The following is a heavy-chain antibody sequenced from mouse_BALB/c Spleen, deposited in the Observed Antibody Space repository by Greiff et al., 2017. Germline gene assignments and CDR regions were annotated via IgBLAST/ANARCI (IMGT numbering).Heavy chain of an antibody. CDR3: NVITTVVATRFAY. CDR1: GFNIKDYY. V-gene: IGHV14-4*02. Sequence: VQLQQSGAELVRPGASVKLSCTASGFNIKDYYMHWVKQRPEQGLEWIGWIDPENGDTEYAPKFQGKATMTADTSSNTAYLQLSSLTSEDTAVYYCNVITTVVATRFAYWGQGTLVTVSA. J-gene: IGHJ3*01. CDR2: IDPENGDT. D-gene: IGHD1-1*01.